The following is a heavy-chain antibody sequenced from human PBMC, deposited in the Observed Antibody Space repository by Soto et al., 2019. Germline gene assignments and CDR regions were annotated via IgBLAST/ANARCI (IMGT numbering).Heavy chain of an antibody. D-gene: IGHD3-3*01. CDR3: ARGPNRFYFDY. CDR2: IFDTGST. J-gene: IGHJ4*02. Sequence: SETLSLTCTVSGGSIGSYYWSWIRQPPGKGLEWIGYIFDTGSTNYNPSLESRVTISVDTSKNQFPLKLTSVTAADTAVYYCARGPNRFYFDYWGQGALVTVSS. CDR1: GGSIGSYY. V-gene: IGHV4-59*12.